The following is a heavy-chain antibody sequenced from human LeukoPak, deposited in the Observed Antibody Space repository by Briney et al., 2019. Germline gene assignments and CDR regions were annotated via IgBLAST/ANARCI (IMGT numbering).Heavy chain of an antibody. V-gene: IGHV1-18*01. CDR2: ISAYNGNT. CDR1: GYTFTSYG. D-gene: IGHD1-26*01. Sequence: ASVKVSCKASGYTFTSYGISWVRQAPGQGLEWMGWISAYNGNTNYAQKLQGRVTMTRDMSTSTVYMELSSLRSEDTAVYYCARDGIRLMDVWGKGTTVTVSS. CDR3: ARDGIRLMDV. J-gene: IGHJ6*03.